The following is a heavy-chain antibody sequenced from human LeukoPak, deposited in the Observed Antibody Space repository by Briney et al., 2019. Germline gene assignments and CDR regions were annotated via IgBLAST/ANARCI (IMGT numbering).Heavy chain of an antibody. V-gene: IGHV1-69*05. D-gene: IGHD1-26*01. CDR3: TRPDLVGPDTRGAFDI. Sequence: IPIFGTANYAQKFQGRVTITTDESTSTAYMELSSLRSEDTAVYYCTRPDLVGPDTRGAFDIWGQGTMVTVSS. CDR2: IPIFGTA. J-gene: IGHJ3*02.